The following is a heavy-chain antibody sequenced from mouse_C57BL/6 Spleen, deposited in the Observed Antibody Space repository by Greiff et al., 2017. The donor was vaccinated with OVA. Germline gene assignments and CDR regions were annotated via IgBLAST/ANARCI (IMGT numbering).Heavy chain of an antibody. Sequence: EVKLVESGGGLVKPGGSLKLSCAASGFTFSSYAMSWVRQTPEKRLEWVATISDGGSYTYYPDNVKGRVTISSDNAKNNLYLQMSHLKSEDTAMYYCAREDGNSWYFDVWGTGTTVTVSS. CDR1: GFTFSSYA. CDR3: AREDGNSWYFDV. V-gene: IGHV5-4*01. CDR2: ISDGGSYT. D-gene: IGHD2-1*01. J-gene: IGHJ1*03.